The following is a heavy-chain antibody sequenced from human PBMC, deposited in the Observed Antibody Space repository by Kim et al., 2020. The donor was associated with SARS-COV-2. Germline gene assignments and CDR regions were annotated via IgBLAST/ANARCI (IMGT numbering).Heavy chain of an antibody. CDR1: GFSFSSRG. J-gene: IGHJ4*02. Sequence: GGSLRLSCAASGFSFSSRGIHWVRQAPGKGLEWVAVISNDETYKNYADSVKGRFTIPRDNSKNTVDLQMNSLRVEDTAVYYCARAREKSFDYWGQGTLVTVSS. V-gene: IGHV3-30*03. CDR3: ARAREKSFDY. CDR2: ISNDETYK.